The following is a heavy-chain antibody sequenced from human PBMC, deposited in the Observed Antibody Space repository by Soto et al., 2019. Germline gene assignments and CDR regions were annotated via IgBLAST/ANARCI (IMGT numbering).Heavy chain of an antibody. V-gene: IGHV3-7*01. J-gene: IGHJ6*03. CDR1: GFNLRNNW. CDR3: VRWGFTGHFYYMDV. D-gene: IGHD3-16*01. Sequence: PGGSLRLSCAASGFNLRNNWMSWVRQAPGKGLEWVASIRQDGNEIYYVASVKGRFTISRDNPKNSVYLQMSSLRADDTAVYYCVRWGFTGHFYYMDVWGKGTTVTVSS. CDR2: IRQDGNEI.